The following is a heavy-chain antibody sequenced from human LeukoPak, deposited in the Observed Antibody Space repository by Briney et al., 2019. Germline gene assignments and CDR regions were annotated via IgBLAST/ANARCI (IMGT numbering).Heavy chain of an antibody. CDR2: IYYSGST. V-gene: IGHV4-59*01. CDR1: GGSINSYY. D-gene: IGHD3-10*01. Sequence: SETLSLTCTVSGGSINSYYWTWIRQPPGKGLEWIGYIYYSGSTHYNPSLNSRVTISMDTSKNHFSLKLSSVTAADTAIYYCARTSRHFYGSGSNLTPWPADMDVWGQGNKVTVSS. CDR3: ARTSRHFYGSGSNLTPWPADMDV. J-gene: IGHJ6*01.